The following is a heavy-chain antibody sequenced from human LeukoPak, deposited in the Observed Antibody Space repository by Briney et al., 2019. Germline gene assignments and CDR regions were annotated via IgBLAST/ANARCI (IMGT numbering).Heavy chain of an antibody. CDR3: AKRPSGSYRALDY. J-gene: IGHJ4*02. CDR1: GFTFSSYA. V-gene: IGHV3-23*01. D-gene: IGHD1-26*01. Sequence: GGSLRLSCAASGFTFSSYAMSWVRQAPGKGLEWVSGISGGATVTYYADSVKGRFTISRVNSRNAVYLQMSSLRAEDTAVYYCAKRPSGSYRALDYWGQGTLVTVSS. CDR2: ISGGATVT.